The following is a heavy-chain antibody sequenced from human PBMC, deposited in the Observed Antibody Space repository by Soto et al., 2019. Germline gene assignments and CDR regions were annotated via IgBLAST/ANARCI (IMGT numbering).Heavy chain of an antibody. D-gene: IGHD4-17*01. CDR3: ARDYGGFDP. CDR1: GFTFSSYS. J-gene: IGHJ5*02. CDR2: ISSSSSTI. V-gene: IGHV3-48*02. Sequence: EVQLVESGGGLVQPGGSLRLSCAASGFTFSSYSMNWVRQAPGKGLEWVSYISSSSSTIYYADSVKGRFTISRDNAKNSLYLQMNGLRDEDTAVYYCARDYGGFDPWGQGTLVTVSS.